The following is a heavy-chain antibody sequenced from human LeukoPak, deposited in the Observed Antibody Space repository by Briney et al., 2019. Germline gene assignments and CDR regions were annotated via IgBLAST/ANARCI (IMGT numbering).Heavy chain of an antibody. CDR2: INPTGGGT. CDR3: ARSEIPLAYYY. J-gene: IGHJ4*02. D-gene: IGHD6-19*01. CDR1: GYTFTAYY. V-gene: IGHV1-2*02. Sequence: ASVKVSCKASGYTFTAYYIHWVRQAPGQGLEWMGWINPTGGGTNYAQKFQGRVIMTRDTSISTAYMDLSSLRSDDTAVYYCARSEIPLAYYYWGQGTLVTVSS.